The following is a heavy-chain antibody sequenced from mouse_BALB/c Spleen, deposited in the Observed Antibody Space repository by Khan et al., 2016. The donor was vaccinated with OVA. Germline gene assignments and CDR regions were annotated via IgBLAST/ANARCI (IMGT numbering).Heavy chain of an antibody. J-gene: IGHJ2*01. Sequence: QVQLQQPGAELVKAGASVKMSCKASGYTFTSYWMHWVKQRLGQGLEWFAETNPTNGRTYYNEKFKSKATLTVDKSYSTAYMLLSGPTFEDSAVVYYSRIKKIVATYFDDWGQGTTLTVSA. CDR2: TNPTNGRT. CDR1: GYTFTSYW. V-gene: IGHV1S81*02. CDR3: SRIKKIVATYFDD. D-gene: IGHD1-1*01.